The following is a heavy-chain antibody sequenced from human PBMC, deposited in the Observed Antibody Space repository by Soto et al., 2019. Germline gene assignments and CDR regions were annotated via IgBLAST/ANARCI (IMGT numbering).Heavy chain of an antibody. V-gene: IGHV1-2*02. CDR2: LNSNSGVT. CDR3: ARDGPSPMIEFGY. CDR1: VCTDARY. Sequence: AAVKDTCKSSVCTDARYMYWELQPPGQGLQWGGSLNSNSGVTKPAQKFQDRVIMTSDKYSSNAYMELSRLRSDDTAVYYCARDGPSPMIEFGYWGQGTLVTVSS. J-gene: IGHJ4*02. D-gene: IGHD3-16*01.